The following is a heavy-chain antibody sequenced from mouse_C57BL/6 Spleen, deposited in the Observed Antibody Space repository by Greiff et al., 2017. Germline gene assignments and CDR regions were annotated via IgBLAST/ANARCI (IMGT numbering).Heavy chain of an antibody. J-gene: IGHJ4*01. CDR2: IDPSDSYT. CDR1: GYTFTSYW. V-gene: IGHV1-69*01. Sequence: QVPLQQPGAELVMPGASVKLSCKASGYTFTSYWMHWVQQRPGQGLEWIGEIDPSDSYTNYNQKFKGKSTLTVDKSSSTAYMQLSSLTSEDSAVYYCARRKDYDDAMDYWGQGTSVTVSS. D-gene: IGHD2-4*01. CDR3: ARRKDYDDAMDY.